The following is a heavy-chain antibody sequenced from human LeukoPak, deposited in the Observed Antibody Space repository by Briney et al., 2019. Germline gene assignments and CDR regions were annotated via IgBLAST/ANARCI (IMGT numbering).Heavy chain of an antibody. CDR1: GYTFTSYG. CDR3: ARVPYCSSTSCHSDGLLSGSYYFDY. CDR2: TSAYNGNT. V-gene: IGHV1-18*01. J-gene: IGHJ4*02. D-gene: IGHD2-2*02. Sequence: ASVKVSCKASGYTFTSYGISWVRQAPGQGLEWMGWTSAYNGNTNYAQKLQGRVTMTTDTSTSTAYMELRSLRSDDTAVYYCARVPYCSSTSCHSDGLLSGSYYFDYWGQGTLVTVSS.